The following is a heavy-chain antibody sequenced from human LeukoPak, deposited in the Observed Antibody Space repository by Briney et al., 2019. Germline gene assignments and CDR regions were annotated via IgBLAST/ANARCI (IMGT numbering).Heavy chain of an antibody. V-gene: IGHV3-15*01. J-gene: IGHJ4*02. Sequence: PGGSLRLLCAPWGFTLSNAWMICPPEAPGEGLVWVGRIKSKTDGGTTDYAAPVKGRFTISRDDSKNTLYLQMNSLKTEDTAVYYCTTIRAVTLSDWGQGTLVTVSS. D-gene: IGHD3-10*01. CDR1: GFTLSNAW. CDR3: TTIRAVTLSD. CDR2: IKSKTDGGTT.